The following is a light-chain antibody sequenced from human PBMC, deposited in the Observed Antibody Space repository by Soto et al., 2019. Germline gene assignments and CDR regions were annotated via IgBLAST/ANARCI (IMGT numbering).Light chain of an antibody. V-gene: IGLV3-21*02. Sequence: SYELTQPPSVSVAPGQTARITCGGTNIGSKSVHWYQQKPGQAPVLVVYDDSDRPSGIPERFSGANSGNTATLTISRVEAGDEVDYYCQVWHSSSDHPVFGGGSKFTV. CDR3: QVWHSSSDHPV. CDR1: NIGSKS. CDR2: DDS. J-gene: IGLJ2*01.